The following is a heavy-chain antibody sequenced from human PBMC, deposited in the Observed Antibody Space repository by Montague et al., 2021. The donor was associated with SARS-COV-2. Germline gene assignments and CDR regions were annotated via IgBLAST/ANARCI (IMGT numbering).Heavy chain of an antibody. Sequence: PALVKPSQTLTLTCTFSGFSPTTRGVGVGWIRQPPGKALEWLAVIYWNDDKRYSPSLKTRLTITKDTSKNHVVLTMTNMDAVDTGTYYCAHRPMDSGWGSWGQGTLVTVSS. J-gene: IGHJ5*02. D-gene: IGHD6-19*01. CDR3: AHRPMDSGWGS. CDR1: GFSPTTRGVG. V-gene: IGHV2-5*01. CDR2: IYWNDDK.